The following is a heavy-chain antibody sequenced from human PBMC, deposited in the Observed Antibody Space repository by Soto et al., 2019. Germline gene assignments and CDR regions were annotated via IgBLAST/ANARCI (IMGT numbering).Heavy chain of an antibody. CDR2: MSWDGSDE. Sequence: QVQLVESGGGVVQPGRSLRLSCAASGFTFSSYGMHWVRQAPGKGLEWVAVMSWDGSDEFYEETVKGRFTVSRDNSRNPLYLQMTSLRPEDTAVYYCAKEGCSGGICYGFDYWGQGTLVTVSS. CDR3: AKEGCSGGICYGFDY. D-gene: IGHD2-15*01. V-gene: IGHV3-30*18. J-gene: IGHJ4*02. CDR1: GFTFSSYG.